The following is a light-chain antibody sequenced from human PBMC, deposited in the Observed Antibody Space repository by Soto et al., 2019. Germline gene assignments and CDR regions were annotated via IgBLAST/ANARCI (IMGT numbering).Light chain of an antibody. Sequence: QSALTQPPSASVSPGQSVTISCTGTSSDVGAYKYVSWYQQYPGKAPKLMIYEVSKRPSGVPDRFSGSKSGNTASLTVSGLQAEDEADYYCTSYAGSNIWVFGGGTKVTVL. CDR1: SSDVGAYKY. V-gene: IGLV2-8*01. CDR3: TSYAGSNIWV. CDR2: EVS. J-gene: IGLJ3*02.